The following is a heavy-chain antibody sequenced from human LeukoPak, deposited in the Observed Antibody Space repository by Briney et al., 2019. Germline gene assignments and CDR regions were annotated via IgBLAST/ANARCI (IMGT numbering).Heavy chain of an antibody. D-gene: IGHD6-13*01. J-gene: IGHJ4*02. V-gene: IGHV3-23*01. CDR3: AXAQHLVPMYSSSYN. CDR2: ISGSGGST. Sequence: PGGSLRLSCAASGFTFSSYAMSWVRQAPGKGLEWVSAISGSGGSTYYADSVKGRFTISRDNSKNTLYLQMNSLRAEDTAVYYCAXAQHLVPMYSSSYNWGQGTLVTVSS. CDR1: GFTFSSYA.